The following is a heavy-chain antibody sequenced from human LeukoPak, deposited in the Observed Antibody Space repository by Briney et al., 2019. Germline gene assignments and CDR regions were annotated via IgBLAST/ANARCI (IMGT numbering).Heavy chain of an antibody. CDR1: GDSVSRSDSY. CDR3: ARRRYYDGSGYLE. CDR2: IYYSGRT. V-gene: IGHV4-39*01. D-gene: IGHD3-22*01. J-gene: IGHJ1*01. Sequence: KPSETLSLTCSVSGDSVSRSDSYWDWIRQPPGKGLEWIGTIYYSGRTYYSPSLKSRVTMSVDPSNNQSSLNLRSVTAADTALYYCARRRYYDGSGYLEWGQGTLLSVSS.